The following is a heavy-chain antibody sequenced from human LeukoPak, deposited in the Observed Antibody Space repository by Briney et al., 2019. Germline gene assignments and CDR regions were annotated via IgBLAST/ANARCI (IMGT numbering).Heavy chain of an antibody. CDR2: IHYSGST. CDR3: ARRGGYDFWNY. V-gene: IGHV4-31*03. J-gene: IGHJ4*02. CDR1: GGSISSGAYY. Sequence: TSETLFLTCTVSGGSISSGAYYWSWVRQHPGKGLEWIGYIHYSGSTYYNPSLKSRTFISIDSSKNQFSLNLSSVTAADTAVYYCARRGGYDFWNYWGQGTLVTVSS. D-gene: IGHD3-3*01.